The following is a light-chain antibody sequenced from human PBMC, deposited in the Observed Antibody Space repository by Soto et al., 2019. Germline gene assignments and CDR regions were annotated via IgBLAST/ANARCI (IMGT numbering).Light chain of an antibody. CDR2: AAS. J-gene: IGKJ4*01. CDR3: QQSYSTTPA. CDR1: QSISSY. V-gene: IGKV1-39*01. Sequence: DIQMTQSPSSLSASVGDRVTITCRASQSISSYLNWYQQKPGKAPKLLIYAASSLQSGFPSRFSGSGSVTDFSLPISSLQPEDFAIYYCQQSYSTTPAFSGRTKGEIE.